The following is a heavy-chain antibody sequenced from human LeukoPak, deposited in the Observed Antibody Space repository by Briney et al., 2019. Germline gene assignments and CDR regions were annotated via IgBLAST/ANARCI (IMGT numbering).Heavy chain of an antibody. V-gene: IGHV4-4*07. D-gene: IGHD3-16*01. Sequence: SETLSLTCTVSGGSISSYYWSWIRQPAGKGLEWIWRIYTSGSTKYNPSLKSRVTMSVDTSKNQFSLKLSSVTAADTAVYYCARVWSSRKAFDIWGQGTMVTVSS. J-gene: IGHJ3*02. CDR2: IYTSGST. CDR1: GGSISSYY. CDR3: ARVWSSRKAFDI.